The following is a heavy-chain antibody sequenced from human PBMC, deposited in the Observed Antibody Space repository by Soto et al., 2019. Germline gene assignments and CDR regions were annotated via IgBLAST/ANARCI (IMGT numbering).Heavy chain of an antibody. CDR2: VYNSGST. J-gene: IGHJ4*02. CDR3: ARYRREAVAGYTLDN. D-gene: IGHD6-13*01. Sequence: SETLSLTCAVSCGSISSNYWTLIRPPPGKGLEWIGYVYNSGSTNYNPSLKSRVTISEDTSKSQFSLKVNSMTAADTAVYYCARYRREAVAGYTLDNWGQGILVTVSS. CDR1: CGSISSNY. V-gene: IGHV4-59*01.